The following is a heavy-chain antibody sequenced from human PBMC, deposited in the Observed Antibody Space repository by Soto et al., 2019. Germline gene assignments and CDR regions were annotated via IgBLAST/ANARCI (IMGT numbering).Heavy chain of an antibody. CDR1: GFTFSGFA. Sequence: GGSLRLSCAASGFTFSGFAMNWVRQPPGKGLEWVSSVDYTGSYTFYAASVKGRFTISRDNSKNMVYLALNSLRAEDTAVYYCAKRSGGFSEFDYWGQGTLVTVSS. CDR3: AKRSGGFSEFDY. V-gene: IGHV3-23*01. CDR2: VDYTGSYT. D-gene: IGHD5-12*01. J-gene: IGHJ4*02.